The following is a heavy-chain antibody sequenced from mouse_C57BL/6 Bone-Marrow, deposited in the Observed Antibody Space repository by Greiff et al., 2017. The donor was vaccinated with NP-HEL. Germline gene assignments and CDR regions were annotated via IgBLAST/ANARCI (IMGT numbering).Heavy chain of an antibody. V-gene: IGHV1-76*01. D-gene: IGHD1-1*01. Sequence: QVQLQESGAELVRPGASVKLSCKASGYTFTDYYINWVKQRPGQGLEWIAWIYPGSGNTYYNEKFKGKATLTAEKSSSTAYMQLSSLTSEDSAVYFCARAGYGSSYDWYFDVWGTGTTVTGSS. CDR2: IYPGSGNT. CDR1: GYTFTDYY. CDR3: ARAGYGSSYDWYFDV. J-gene: IGHJ1*03.